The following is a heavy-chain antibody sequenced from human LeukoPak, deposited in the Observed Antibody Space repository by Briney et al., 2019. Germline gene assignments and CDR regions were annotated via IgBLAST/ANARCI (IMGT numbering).Heavy chain of an antibody. Sequence: GGSLRLSCAASGFTFTIYWMSWVRQAPGKGLEWVSAISRTSAYIYYSDSVRGRFTISRDNAKNSVYLQMDSLRAEDTAVYYCARDERRYCPDSSCYPGDYWGQGTLVTVSS. J-gene: IGHJ4*02. V-gene: IGHV3-21*01. CDR1: GFTFTIYW. CDR2: ISRTSAYI. CDR3: ARDERRYCPDSSCYPGDY. D-gene: IGHD2-8*02.